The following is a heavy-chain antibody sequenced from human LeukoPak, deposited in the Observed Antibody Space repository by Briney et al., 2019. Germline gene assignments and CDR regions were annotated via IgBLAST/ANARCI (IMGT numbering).Heavy chain of an antibody. D-gene: IGHD2-21*02. CDR1: GFAFSFFA. J-gene: IGHJ5*01. V-gene: IGHV3-23*01. Sequence: GGSLRLSCEASGFAFSFFAMSWLRPPPGKGREWVSTINANSGTRSYAASVRGRFTISRDNPKNTLYLQLNTLRADDTAVYYCAKPISGGLAVTADWFAPWGQGTLVVVSS. CDR2: INANSGTR. CDR3: AKPISGGLAVTADWFAP.